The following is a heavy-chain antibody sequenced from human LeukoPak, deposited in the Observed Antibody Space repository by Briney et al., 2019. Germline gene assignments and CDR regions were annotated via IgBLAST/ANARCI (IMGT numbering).Heavy chain of an antibody. V-gene: IGHV4-39*07. D-gene: IGHD6-19*01. CDR3: ARVRSGQWTFDY. CDR1: GGSISSSSYY. J-gene: IGHJ4*02. Sequence: SETLSLTCTVSGGSISSSSYYWGWIRQPPGKGLEWIGSIYYSGSTYYNPSLKSRVTISVDTSKNQFSLKLSSVTAADTAVYCCARVRSGQWTFDYWGQGTLVTVSS. CDR2: IYYSGST.